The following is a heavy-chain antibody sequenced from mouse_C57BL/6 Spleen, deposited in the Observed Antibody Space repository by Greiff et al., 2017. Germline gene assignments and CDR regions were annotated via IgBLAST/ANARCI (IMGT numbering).Heavy chain of an antibody. CDR3: ARGQIDAYYSNLYAMDY. D-gene: IGHD2-5*01. Sequence: QVQLKQSGPGLVAPSQSLSITCTVSGFSLTSYAISWVRQPPGKGLEWLGVIWTGGGTNYNSALKSRLSISKDNSKSQVFLKMNSLQTDDTARYYCARGQIDAYYSNLYAMDYWGQGTSVTVSS. V-gene: IGHV2-9-1*01. CDR2: IWTGGGT. CDR1: GFSLTSYA. J-gene: IGHJ4*01.